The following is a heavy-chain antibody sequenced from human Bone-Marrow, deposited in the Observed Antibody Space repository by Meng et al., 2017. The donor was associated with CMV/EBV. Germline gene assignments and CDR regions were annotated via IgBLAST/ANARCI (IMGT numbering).Heavy chain of an antibody. D-gene: IGHD1-7*01. V-gene: IGHV3-23*01. CDR3: AKDLRAPRYNWNYLRGKNDYYGMDV. CDR2: ISGSGGST. Sequence: GESLKIFCAASCFTCSSYAMSWVRQAPGKGLEWVSAISGSGGSTYYADPVKGRFTISRDNSKNTLYLQMNSLRAEDTAVYYCAKDLRAPRYNWNYLRGKNDYYGMDVWGQGTPVTVSS. J-gene: IGHJ6*02. CDR1: CFTCSSYA.